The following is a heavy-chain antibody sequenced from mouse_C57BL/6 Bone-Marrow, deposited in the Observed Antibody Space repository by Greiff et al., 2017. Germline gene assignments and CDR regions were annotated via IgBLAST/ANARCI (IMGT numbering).Heavy chain of an antibody. Sequence: QVQLQQPGAELVRPGTSVKLSCKASGYTFTSYWMHWVKQRPGQGLEWIGVIDPSDSYTNYNQKFKGKATLTVDTSSGTAYMQLSSLTSEDSAVYYCARSDGYFYFDYWGQGTTLTVSS. CDR1: GYTFTSYW. CDR2: IDPSDSYT. CDR3: ARSDGYFYFDY. J-gene: IGHJ2*01. D-gene: IGHD2-3*01. V-gene: IGHV1-59*01.